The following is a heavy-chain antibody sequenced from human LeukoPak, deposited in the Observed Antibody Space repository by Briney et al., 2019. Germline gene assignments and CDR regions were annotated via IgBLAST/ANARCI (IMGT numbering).Heavy chain of an antibody. CDR1: GGSISSYY. J-gene: IGHJ5*02. CDR3: ARVVPRWLRREWFDP. V-gene: IGHV4-4*07. Sequence: SETLSLTCTVSGGSISSYYWSWIRQPAGKGLEWIGRIYTSGSTNYNPSLKSRVTMSVDTSKNQFSLKLSSVTAADTAVYYCARVVPRWLRREWFDPWGQGTLVTVSS. CDR2: IYTSGST. D-gene: IGHD5-12*01.